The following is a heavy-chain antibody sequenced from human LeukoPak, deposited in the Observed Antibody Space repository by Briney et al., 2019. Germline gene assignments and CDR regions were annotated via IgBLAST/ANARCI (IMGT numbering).Heavy chain of an antibody. J-gene: IGHJ3*02. CDR2: IYSGGST. CDR3: ARGQSYYEAFDI. D-gene: IGHD1-26*01. CDR1: GFTVSSDY. Sequence: PGGSLRLSCAASGFTVSSDYMSWVRQLPGKGLEWVSVIYSGGSTNYADSVKGRFTISRDNSKNTLHLQMNSLRVEDTAVYYCARGQSYYEAFDIWGQGTMVTVSS. V-gene: IGHV3-53*03.